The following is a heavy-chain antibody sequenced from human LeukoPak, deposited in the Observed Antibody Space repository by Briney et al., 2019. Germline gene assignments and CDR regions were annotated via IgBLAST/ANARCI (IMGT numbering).Heavy chain of an antibody. CDR2: MNPNSGNT. Sequence: ASVKVSCKASGYSFTSYDINWVRKATGQGLEWMVWMNPNSGNTGYAQKFQGRVTITRNTSISTAYMELSSLRSEDTAVYYCASLTATHARSDAFDIWGQGTMVTVSS. D-gene: IGHD5-18*01. V-gene: IGHV1-8*03. J-gene: IGHJ3*02. CDR1: GYSFTSYD. CDR3: ASLTATHARSDAFDI.